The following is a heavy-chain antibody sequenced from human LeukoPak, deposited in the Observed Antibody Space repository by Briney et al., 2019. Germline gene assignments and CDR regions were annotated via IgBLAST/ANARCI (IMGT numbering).Heavy chain of an antibody. V-gene: IGHV3-30*02. Sequence: TGGSLRLSCAASGFTFSTYDLHWVRQAPGKGLEWVAFIRYDGSNKYYAGSVKGRFTISRDNSKNTLYPQMNSLRADDTVVYYCAKWESSGWYLDYWGQGTLVTVSS. CDR2: IRYDGSNK. J-gene: IGHJ4*02. D-gene: IGHD6-19*01. CDR1: GFTFSTYD. CDR3: AKWESSGWYLDY.